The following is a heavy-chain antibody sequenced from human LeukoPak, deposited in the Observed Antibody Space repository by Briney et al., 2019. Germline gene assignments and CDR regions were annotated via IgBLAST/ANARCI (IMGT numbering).Heavy chain of an antibody. Sequence: ASVKVSCKASGYTFTSYGISWVRQAPGQGLEWMGWISAYNGNTNYAQKLQGRVTMTTDTSTSTAYMELRSLRSDDTAVYYCARDDKATDFWCGYIHKLYYYYMDVWGKGTTVTVSS. CDR2: ISAYNGNT. J-gene: IGHJ6*03. CDR1: GYTFTSYG. CDR3: ARDDKATDFWCGYIHKLYYYYMDV. D-gene: IGHD3-3*01. V-gene: IGHV1-18*01.